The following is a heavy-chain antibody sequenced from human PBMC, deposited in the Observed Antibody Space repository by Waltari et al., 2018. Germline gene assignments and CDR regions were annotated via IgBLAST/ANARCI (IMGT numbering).Heavy chain of an antibody. D-gene: IGHD6-13*01. CDR1: GYTFTGSY. CDR3: AREGIAAADLGDAFDI. Sequence: QVQLVQSGAEVKKPGASVQVSCKASGYTFTGSYMHWVRPARGQGLEWIGRINPNSGGTNYAQKFQGRVTMTRDTSISTAYMELSRLRSDDTAVYYCAREGIAAADLGDAFDIWGQGTMVTVSS. J-gene: IGHJ3*02. V-gene: IGHV1-2*06. CDR2: INPNSGGT.